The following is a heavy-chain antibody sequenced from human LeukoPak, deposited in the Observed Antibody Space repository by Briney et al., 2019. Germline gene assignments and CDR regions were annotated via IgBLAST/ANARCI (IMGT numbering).Heavy chain of an antibody. Sequence: PGGSLRLSCAASGLTFSSYWMHWVRQAPGKGLVWVSRINTDGSSTSYADSVKGRFTISRDNAKNTLYLQMNSLRAEDTAVYYCARSQNWNDVQRYWVQGILVTVSS. CDR3: ARSQNWNDVQRY. V-gene: IGHV3-74*01. CDR2: INTDGSST. D-gene: IGHD1-1*01. J-gene: IGHJ4*02. CDR1: GLTFSSYW.